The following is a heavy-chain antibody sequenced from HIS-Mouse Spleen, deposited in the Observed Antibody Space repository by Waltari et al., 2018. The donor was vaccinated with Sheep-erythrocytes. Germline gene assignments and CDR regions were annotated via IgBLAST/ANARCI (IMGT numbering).Heavy chain of an antibody. D-gene: IGHD2-2*01. CDR3: AKDKGGNIVVVPAAMPQYYYYYGMDV. V-gene: IGHV3-33*06. J-gene: IGHJ6*02. Sequence: YYPDSVKGRFTISRDNSKNTLYLQMNSLRDEDTAVYYVAKDKGGNIVVVPAAMPQYYYYYGMDVWGQGTTVTVSS.